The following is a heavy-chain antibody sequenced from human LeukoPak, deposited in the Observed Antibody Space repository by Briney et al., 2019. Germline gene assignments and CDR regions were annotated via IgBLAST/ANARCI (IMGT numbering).Heavy chain of an antibody. CDR3: ARGVSHYDSSGYPLDYGMDV. Sequence: QPGGSLRLSCAASGFTVSSNYMSWVRQAPGKGLEWVAVIYSGGSTYYADSVKGRFTISRDNSKNTLYLQMNSLRAEDTAVFYCARGVSHYDSSGYPLDYGMDVWGQGTTVTVSS. CDR2: IYSGGST. V-gene: IGHV3-53*01. J-gene: IGHJ6*02. D-gene: IGHD3-22*01. CDR1: GFTVSSNY.